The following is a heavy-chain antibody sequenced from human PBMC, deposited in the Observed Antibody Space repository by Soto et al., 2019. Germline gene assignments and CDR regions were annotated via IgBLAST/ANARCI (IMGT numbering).Heavy chain of an antibody. J-gene: IGHJ4*02. Sequence: GGSLILSCATSGLNFNGYTMSWVRQAPGQGLEWVSGIAETGSSTYYADSVKGRFTTSRDNSENTLYLQMNNLRAEDTAIYYCAKPVYGSGSTDYWGQGTLVTVSS. CDR3: AKPVYGSGSTDY. D-gene: IGHD3-10*01. V-gene: IGHV3-23*01. CDR2: IAETGSST. CDR1: GLNFNGYT.